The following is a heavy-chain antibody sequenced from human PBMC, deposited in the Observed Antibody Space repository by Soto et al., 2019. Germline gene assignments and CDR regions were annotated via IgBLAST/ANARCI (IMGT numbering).Heavy chain of an antibody. J-gene: IGHJ4*02. CDR2: ISYDGSNK. D-gene: IGHD2-15*01. CDR1: GFTFSSYG. V-gene: IGHV3-30*03. CDR3: ATNGVVVAAFDY. Sequence: QVQLVESGGGVVQPGRSLRLSCAASGFTFSSYGMHWVRQAPGKGLEWVAVISYDGSNKYYADSVKGRFPIPRDNSKNTLYLQMTRLRAEDTAVYYCATNGVVVAAFDYWGQGNLVTVSS.